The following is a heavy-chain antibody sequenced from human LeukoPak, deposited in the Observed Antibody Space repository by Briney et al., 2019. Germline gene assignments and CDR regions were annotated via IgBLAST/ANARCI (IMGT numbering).Heavy chain of an antibody. V-gene: IGHV4-38-2*02. Sequence: PSETLSLTCTVSGYSVSSGYHWGWIRQPPGKGLEWIGSIYHSGSTYYNPSLKSRVTISVDTSKNQFSLKLRSMTAADTAVYYCARVVQSTDSSGFYLPEYFQHWGQGTLVTVSS. D-gene: IGHD3-22*01. CDR1: GYSVSSGYH. CDR3: ARVVQSTDSSGFYLPEYFQH. CDR2: IYHSGST. J-gene: IGHJ1*01.